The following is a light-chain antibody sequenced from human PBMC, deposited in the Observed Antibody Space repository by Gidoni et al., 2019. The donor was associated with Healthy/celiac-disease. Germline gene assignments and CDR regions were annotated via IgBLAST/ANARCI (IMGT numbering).Light chain of an antibody. J-gene: IGLJ2*01. V-gene: IGLV2-8*01. CDR3: SSYAGSNNFVV. Sequence: QSALPQPPSASGPPGQSVTISCTGTSSDVGGYNYVSWYQQHPGKAPKLMIYEVSKRPSGVPDRCSGSKSGNTASLTVSGLQAEDEADYYCSSYAGSNNFVVFGGGTKLTVL. CDR2: EVS. CDR1: SSDVGGYNY.